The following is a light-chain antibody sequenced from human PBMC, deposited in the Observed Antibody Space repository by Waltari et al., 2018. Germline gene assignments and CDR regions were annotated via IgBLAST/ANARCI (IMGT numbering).Light chain of an antibody. CDR2: DAS. J-gene: IGKJ1*01. CDR1: QSVSRS. Sequence: EIVLTQSPGTLSLSPGERATLSCRPSQSVSRSLAWYQQKPGQAPRLLIFDASSKATGIPDRFSGSGSGTDFSLTISRLEPEDFAVYDCQKYVSLPATFGQGTKVEI. V-gene: IGKV3-20*01. CDR3: QKYVSLPAT.